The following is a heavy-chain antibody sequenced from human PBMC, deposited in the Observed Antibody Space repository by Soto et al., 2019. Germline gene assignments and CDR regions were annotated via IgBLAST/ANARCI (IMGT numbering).Heavy chain of an antibody. CDR2: IWYDGSNK. CDR3: ARDSHVGSGWQLTADY. CDR1: GFTFSSYG. J-gene: IGHJ4*02. V-gene: IGHV3-33*01. Sequence: GGSLRLSCAASGFTFSSYGMHWVRQAPGKGLEWVAVIWYDGSNKYYAESVKGRFTISRDNSKNTLYLQMNNLRAEDTAVYYCARDSHVGSGWQLTADYWGQGTLVTVSS. D-gene: IGHD6-19*01.